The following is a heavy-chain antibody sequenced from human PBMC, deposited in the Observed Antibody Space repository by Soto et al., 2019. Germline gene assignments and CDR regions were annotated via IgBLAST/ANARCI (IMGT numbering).Heavy chain of an antibody. Sequence: PSETLSLTCAVYGGSFSGYYWSWIRQPPGKGLEWIGEINHTGTTNYNPSLKSRVTISVDTSKNQFSLKLSSVTAADTALYYCARGVTRKRFDPWGQGTLVTVSS. CDR1: GGSFSGYY. V-gene: IGHV4-34*01. J-gene: IGHJ5*02. CDR3: ARGVTRKRFDP. CDR2: INHTGTT.